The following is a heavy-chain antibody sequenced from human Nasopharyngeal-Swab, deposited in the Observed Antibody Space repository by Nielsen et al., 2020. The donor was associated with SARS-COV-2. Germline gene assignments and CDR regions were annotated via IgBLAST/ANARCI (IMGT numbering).Heavy chain of an antibody. Sequence: GGSLRLSCVASGITFSSYSMNWVRQAPGKGLEWVSSISSSSTYIYYADSVKGRFTISRDNAKNLLYLQMNSLRAEDTAVYYCASDPLTFYDSRSGPRPLEEPHGLDVWGQGTTVTVSS. D-gene: IGHD3-3*01. CDR2: ISSSSTYI. CDR1: GITFSSYS. CDR3: ASDPLTFYDSRSGPRPLEEPHGLDV. V-gene: IGHV3-21*01. J-gene: IGHJ6*02.